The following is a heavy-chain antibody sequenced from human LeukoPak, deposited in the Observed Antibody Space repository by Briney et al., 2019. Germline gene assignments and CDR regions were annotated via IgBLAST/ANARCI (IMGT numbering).Heavy chain of an antibody. Sequence: ASVKVFCKASGNIFTNYHIHWVRLAPGRGFEWMGAVYTDGGTITNTRSFQHGRVTMTRDVSTRTVYMELSSLSSEDTAVYYCATEAPRSYRFDYWGQEILVTVSS. V-gene: IGHV1-46*01. CDR3: ATEAPRSYRFDY. CDR1: GNIFTNYH. D-gene: IGHD3-10*01. CDR2: VYTDGGTI. J-gene: IGHJ4*02.